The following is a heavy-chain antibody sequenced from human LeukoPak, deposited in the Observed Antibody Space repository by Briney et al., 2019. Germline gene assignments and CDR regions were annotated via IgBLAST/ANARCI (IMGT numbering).Heavy chain of an antibody. CDR3: ARSSGSYFTSQFDY. CDR2: ISAYNGNT. D-gene: IGHD1-26*01. Sequence: GASVKVSCKASGYTFTSYGISWVRQAPGQGLEWMGWISAYNGNTNYAQKLQGRVTMTTDTSTSTAYMELRSLRSDDTAVYYCARSSGSYFTSQFDYWGQGTLVTVSS. V-gene: IGHV1-18*01. J-gene: IGHJ4*02. CDR1: GYTFTSYG.